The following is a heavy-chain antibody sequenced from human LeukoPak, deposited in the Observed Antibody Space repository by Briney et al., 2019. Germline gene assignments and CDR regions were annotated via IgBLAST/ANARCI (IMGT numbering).Heavy chain of an antibody. J-gene: IGHJ4*02. D-gene: IGHD1-26*01. CDR3: ARVLRPGSGRYFDY. Sequence: ASVKVSCKASGYTFTGYYMHWVRQAPGQGLEWMGWINPNSGGTNYAQKFQGWVTMTRDTSISTAYMELSRLRSDDTAVYYCARVLRPGSGRYFDYWGQGTLVTVSS. CDR1: GYTFTGYY. CDR2: INPNSGGT. V-gene: IGHV1-2*04.